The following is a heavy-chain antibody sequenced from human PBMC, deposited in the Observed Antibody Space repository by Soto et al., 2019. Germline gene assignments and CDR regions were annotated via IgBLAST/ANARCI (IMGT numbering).Heavy chain of an antibody. J-gene: IGHJ4*02. CDR2: ISVSGGTT. V-gene: IGHV3-23*01. Sequence: GASLRLSCAASGVTFTNYAMSWVRQAPGKGLEWVSGISVSGGTTYYADSVKGRFIVSRDDSKNTLYLQMNTRRAEDTAVYYCAGGDCGSGSCYVLDYWGQGSLVTVSS. CDR3: AGGDCGSGSCYVLDY. D-gene: IGHD2-2*01. CDR1: GVTFTNYA.